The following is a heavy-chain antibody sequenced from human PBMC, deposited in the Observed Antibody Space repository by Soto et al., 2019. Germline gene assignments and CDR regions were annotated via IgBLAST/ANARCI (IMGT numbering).Heavy chain of an antibody. CDR2: VSGDGGDT. V-gene: IGHV3-23*01. D-gene: IGHD2-2*01. Sequence: EVQLLESGGGLVQPGGSLRLSCAASGFTFSSYAMNWVRQAPGKGLEWVSAVSGDGGDTYYADSVKGRFNISRDNSKNTLFLQMNGLRVDDTAVYYCARRSTSCCQNFDCWGQGTLVTVSS. J-gene: IGHJ4*02. CDR3: ARRSTSCCQNFDC. CDR1: GFTFSSYA.